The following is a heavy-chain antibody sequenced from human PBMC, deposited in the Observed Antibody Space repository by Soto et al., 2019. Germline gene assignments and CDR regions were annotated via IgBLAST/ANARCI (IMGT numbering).Heavy chain of an antibody. D-gene: IGHD2-2*01. CDR2: ISGSGGST. CDR1: GFTFSSYA. V-gene: IGHV3-23*01. Sequence: GGSLRLSCTASGFTFSSYAMNWVRQAPGKGLEWVSVISGSGGSTYYADSVRGRFTISRDNSKNKLYLQMNSLRAEDTAVYYCASRTSGWYFDYWGQGTLVTVSS. CDR3: ASRTSGWYFDY. J-gene: IGHJ4*02.